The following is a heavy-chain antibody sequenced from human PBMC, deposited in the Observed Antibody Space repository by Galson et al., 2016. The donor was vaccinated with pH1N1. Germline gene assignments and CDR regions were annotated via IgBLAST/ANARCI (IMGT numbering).Heavy chain of an antibody. J-gene: IGHJ4*02. V-gene: IGHV3-7*01. CDR2: IKQDGSDK. CDR3: ARLNFDWLTFDY. D-gene: IGHD3-9*01. Sequence: SLRLSCAASGFTFSNYWMSWVRQAPGKGLEWVANIKQDGSDKYYVDSMNGRFTISRDNTKNSLYLQMSSLRAEDTAVYYCARLNFDWLTFDYWGQGTLVTVSS. CDR1: GFTFSNYW.